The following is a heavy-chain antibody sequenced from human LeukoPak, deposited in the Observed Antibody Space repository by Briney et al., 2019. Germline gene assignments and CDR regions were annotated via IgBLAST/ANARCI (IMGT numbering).Heavy chain of an antibody. V-gene: IGHV5-51*01. CDR2: IYPGDYET. Sequence: GESLKISCEGSGYSFSKYWIGWVRQMPGKGLEWMGIIYPGDYETRYSPSLQGLVTISVDKSISTAYLQWSSLKASDTAMYYCAIPPGYCGNDCSFDHWGQGTLVTVSS. J-gene: IGHJ4*02. CDR3: AIPPGYCGNDCSFDH. D-gene: IGHD2-21*02. CDR1: GYSFSKYW.